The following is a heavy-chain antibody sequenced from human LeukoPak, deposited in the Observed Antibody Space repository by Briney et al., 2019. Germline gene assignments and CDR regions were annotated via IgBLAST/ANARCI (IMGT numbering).Heavy chain of an antibody. CDR3: ARGFVLSKFPNYYYYYGMDV. J-gene: IGHJ6*04. CDR2: IIPIFGTA. D-gene: IGHD3-10*01. Sequence: SVKVSCKAPGGTFSSYAISWVRQAPGQGLEWMGGIIPIFGTANYAQKFQGRVTITADKSTSTAYMELSSLRSEDTAVYYCARGFVLSKFPNYYYYYGMDVWGKGTTVTVSS. CDR1: GGTFSSYA. V-gene: IGHV1-69*06.